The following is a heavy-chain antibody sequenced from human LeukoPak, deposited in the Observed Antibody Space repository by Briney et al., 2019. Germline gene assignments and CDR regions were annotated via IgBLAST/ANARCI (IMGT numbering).Heavy chain of an antibody. CDR1: GFIFSNYW. V-gene: IGHV3-7*01. CDR2: IKQDGSEK. CDR3: ARRVYSSSSFDY. Sequence: PGGSLRLSCAASGFIFSNYWMSWVRQAPGKGLEWVANIKQDGSEKYYVDSVKGRFTISRDNAKNSLYLQMNSLRAEDTAVYYCARRVYSSSSFDYWGQGTLVTVSS. J-gene: IGHJ4*02. D-gene: IGHD6-13*01.